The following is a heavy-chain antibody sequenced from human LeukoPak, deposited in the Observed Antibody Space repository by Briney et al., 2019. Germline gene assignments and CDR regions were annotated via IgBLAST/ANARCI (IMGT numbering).Heavy chain of an antibody. CDR1: GFTFSRDT. CDR2: ISSSSSYK. CDR3: TRDVTEKYYYDSSVEGDY. Sequence: PGGSLRLSCAASGFTFSRDTMNWVRQAPGKGLEWVSSISSSSSYKYYADSVKGRFTISRDNAKNSLYLQMNSLRAEDTAVYYCTRDVTEKYYYDSSVEGDYWGQGTLVTVSS. D-gene: IGHD3-22*01. J-gene: IGHJ4*02. V-gene: IGHV3-21*01.